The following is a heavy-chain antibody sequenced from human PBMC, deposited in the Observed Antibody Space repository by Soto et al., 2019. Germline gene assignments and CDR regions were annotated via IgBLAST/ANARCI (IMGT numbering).Heavy chain of an antibody. Sequence: ASAKVSCKFSGYTLTELSMHLVRQATGKWLGCMLGFDPEDGETIYAQKFQGRVTITADESTNTVYMELSSLRSEDTTMYYCARLSRPNYYDTSGFFKDNWFDTWGQGTLVTVSS. D-gene: IGHD3-22*01. CDR3: ARLSRPNYYDTSGFFKDNWFDT. J-gene: IGHJ5*02. CDR1: GYTLTELS. V-gene: IGHV1-24*01. CDR2: FDPEDGET.